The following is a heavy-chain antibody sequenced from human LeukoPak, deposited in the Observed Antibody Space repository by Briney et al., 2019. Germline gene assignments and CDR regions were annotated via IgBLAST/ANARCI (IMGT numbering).Heavy chain of an antibody. J-gene: IGHJ4*02. CDR1: GGSISSSSYY. V-gene: IGHV4-39*07. D-gene: IGHD5-18*01. CDR3: ARGLGYSYGYFDY. Sequence: SETLSLTCTVSGGSISSSSYYWGWIRQPPGKGLEWIGSIYYSGSTYYNPSLKSRVTISVDTSKNQFSLKLSSVTAADTAVYYCARGLGYSYGYFDYWGQGTLVTVSS. CDR2: IYYSGST.